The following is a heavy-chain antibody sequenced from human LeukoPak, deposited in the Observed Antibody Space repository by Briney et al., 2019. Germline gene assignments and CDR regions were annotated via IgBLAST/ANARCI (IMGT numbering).Heavy chain of an antibody. J-gene: IGHJ3*02. Sequence: SETLSLTCAVYGGSFSGYYWSWIRQPPGKGLEWIGEINHSGSTNYNPSLKSRVTISVGTSKNQFSLKLSSVTAADTAVYYCARGCGYSYGRYLNAFDIWGQGTMVTVSS. D-gene: IGHD5-18*01. CDR1: GGSFSGYY. CDR2: INHSGST. V-gene: IGHV4-34*01. CDR3: ARGCGYSYGRYLNAFDI.